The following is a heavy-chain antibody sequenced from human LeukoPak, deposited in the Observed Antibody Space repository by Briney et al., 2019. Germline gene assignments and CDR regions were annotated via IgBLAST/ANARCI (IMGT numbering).Heavy chain of an antibody. D-gene: IGHD6-19*01. V-gene: IGHV1-69*05. Sequence: GSSVKVPCKASGGTFSSYAISWVLQAPGQGLEWMGGIIPIFGTANYAQKFQGRVTITTDESTSTAYMELSSLRSEDTAVYYCAVASEQWLVEPPDYWGQGTLVTVSS. J-gene: IGHJ4*02. CDR1: GGTFSSYA. CDR2: IIPIFGTA. CDR3: AVASEQWLVEPPDY.